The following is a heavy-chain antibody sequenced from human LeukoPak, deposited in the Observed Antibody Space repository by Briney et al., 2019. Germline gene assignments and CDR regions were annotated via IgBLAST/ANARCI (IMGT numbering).Heavy chain of an antibody. CDR2: ISGSGGST. D-gene: IGHD2-2*02. CDR1: GFTFSSYA. V-gene: IGHV3-23*01. J-gene: IGHJ4*02. Sequence: GGSLRLSCAASGFTFSSYAMSWVRQAPGKGLEWVSAISGSGGSTYYADSVKGRFAISRDNSKNTLYLQMNSLRAEDTAVYYCAKDVVVVPAATPVDYWGQGTLVTVSS. CDR3: AKDVVVVPAATPVDY.